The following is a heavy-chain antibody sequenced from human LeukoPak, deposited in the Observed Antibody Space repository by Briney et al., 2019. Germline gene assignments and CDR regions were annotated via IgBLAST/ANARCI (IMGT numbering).Heavy chain of an antibody. CDR1: GGSISSYY. V-gene: IGHV4-59*01. Sequence: SETQSLTCTVSGGSISSYYWSWIRQPPGKGLEWIGYIYYSGSTNYNPSLKSRVTISVDTSKNQFSLKLSSVTAADTAVYYCARGSDYYYYMDVWGKGTTVTVSS. CDR3: ARGSDYYYYMDV. J-gene: IGHJ6*03. CDR2: IYYSGST.